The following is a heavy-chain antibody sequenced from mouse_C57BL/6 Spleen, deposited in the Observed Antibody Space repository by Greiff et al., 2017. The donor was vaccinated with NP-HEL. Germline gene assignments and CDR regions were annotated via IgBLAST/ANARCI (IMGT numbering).Heavy chain of an antibody. Sequence: EVMLVESGGGLVKPGGSLKLSCAASGFTFSSYAMSWVRQTPEKRLEWVATISDGGSYTYYPDNVKGRFTISRDNAKNNLYLQMSHLKSEDTAMYYCARRIGDYGFAYWGQGTLVTVSA. CDR1: GFTFSSYA. CDR3: ARRIGDYGFAY. D-gene: IGHD2-4*01. J-gene: IGHJ3*01. CDR2: ISDGGSYT. V-gene: IGHV5-4*03.